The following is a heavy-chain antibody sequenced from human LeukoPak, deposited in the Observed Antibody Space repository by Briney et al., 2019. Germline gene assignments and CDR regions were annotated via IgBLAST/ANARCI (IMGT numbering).Heavy chain of an antibody. CDR1: GFTFSSYG. V-gene: IGHV3-30*02. J-gene: IGHJ5*02. CDR2: IRYDGSNK. Sequence: GGSLRLSCAASGFTFSSYGMHWVRQAPGKGLEWVAFIRYDGSNKYYADSVKGRFTISRDNSKNTLYLQMNSLRAEDTAVYYCARCSVPIAAAGLNWFDPWGQGTLVTVSS. CDR3: ARCSVPIAAAGLNWFDP. D-gene: IGHD6-13*01.